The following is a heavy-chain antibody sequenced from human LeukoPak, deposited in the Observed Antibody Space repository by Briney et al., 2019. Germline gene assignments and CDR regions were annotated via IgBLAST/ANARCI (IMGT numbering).Heavy chain of an antibody. J-gene: IGHJ4*02. V-gene: IGHV4-34*01. CDR3: GRKLSGYSYGLYDY. CDR1: GGSFSGYY. Sequence: SETLSLTCAVYGGSFSGYYWSWIRQPPGKGLEWLGEINHSGSTNYNPSLKSRVTISVDTSKNNFSLKLGSVTAADTAVYYCGRKLSGYSYGLYDYWGQGTLVTVSS. D-gene: IGHD5-18*01. CDR2: INHSGST.